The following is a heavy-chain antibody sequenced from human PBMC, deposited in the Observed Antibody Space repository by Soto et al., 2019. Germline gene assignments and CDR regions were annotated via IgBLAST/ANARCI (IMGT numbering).Heavy chain of an antibody. D-gene: IGHD4-4*01. Sequence: QVQLVESGGGVVQPGRSLRLSCAASGFTFSSYAMHWVRQAPGKGLEWVAVISYDGSNKYYADSVKGRFTISRDNSKNPLYLQMNSLRAEDTAVYYCARGGYSKGNWFDPWGQGTLVTVSS. V-gene: IGHV3-30-3*01. CDR1: GFTFSSYA. J-gene: IGHJ5*02. CDR3: ARGGYSKGNWFDP. CDR2: ISYDGSNK.